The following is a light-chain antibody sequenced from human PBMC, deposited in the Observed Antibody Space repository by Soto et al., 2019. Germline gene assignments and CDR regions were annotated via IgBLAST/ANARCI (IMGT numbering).Light chain of an antibody. CDR3: QQYGSSPLLT. CDR1: QSVSSSY. J-gene: IGKJ4*01. V-gene: IGKV3-20*01. Sequence: VLTQSPCTQSLSPGARATLSCRASQSVSSSYLAWYQQKPGQAPRLLIYGASSRATGIPDRFSGSGSRTDFTLTISRLEPEDFAVYYCQQYGSSPLLTFGGGTKVDIK. CDR2: GAS.